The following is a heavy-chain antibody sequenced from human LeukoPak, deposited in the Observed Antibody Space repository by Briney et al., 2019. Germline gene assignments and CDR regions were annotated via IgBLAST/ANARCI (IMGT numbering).Heavy chain of an antibody. CDR3: AKDSSSWFFVRIGFDP. Sequence: PGGSLRLSCVASGFPFSSYWMHWVRRVPGKGLVWVSHISSDGSNTNYADSVKGRFTISRDNAKNTLYLQMNSLRAEDTAVYYCAKDSSSWFFVRIGFDPWGQGTLVTVSS. CDR2: ISSDGSNT. CDR1: GFPFSSYW. D-gene: IGHD6-13*01. V-gene: IGHV3-74*01. J-gene: IGHJ5*02.